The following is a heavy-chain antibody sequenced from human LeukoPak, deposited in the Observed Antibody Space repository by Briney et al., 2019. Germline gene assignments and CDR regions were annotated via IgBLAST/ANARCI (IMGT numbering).Heavy chain of an antibody. V-gene: IGHV4-59*01. CDR3: AKGETVTTSPFVY. D-gene: IGHD4-17*01. CDR2: IFYSEDA. Sequence: SETLSLTCAVSGASISHYYWNWFRQPPGKGLEWIGSIFYSEDANYNPSLKSRVTISVDTSKSQFSLTLTSVTAADTAVYYCAKGETVTTSPFVYWGQGILVTVSS. J-gene: IGHJ4*02. CDR1: GASISHYY.